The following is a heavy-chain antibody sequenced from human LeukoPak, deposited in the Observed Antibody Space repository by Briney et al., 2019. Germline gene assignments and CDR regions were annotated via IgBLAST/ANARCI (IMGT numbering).Heavy chain of an antibody. V-gene: IGHV5-51*01. CDR2: IYPADSDT. CDR3: ARQSRDGSKTRGYYFDY. CDR1: GYIFTHYW. J-gene: IGHJ4*02. D-gene: IGHD3-10*01. Sequence: GESLKISCQVSGYIFTHYWIGWVRQMPGQGLESMGIIYPADSDTTYSPSFQGQVAISADKSISTVYLQWSSLKASDTAMYYCARQSRDGSKTRGYYFDYWGQETPGTVSS.